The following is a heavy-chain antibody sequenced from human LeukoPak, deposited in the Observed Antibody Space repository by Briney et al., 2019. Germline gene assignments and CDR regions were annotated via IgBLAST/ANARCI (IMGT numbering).Heavy chain of an antibody. J-gene: IGHJ4*02. D-gene: IGHD5-18*01. CDR2: INHSGST. Sequence: GSLRLSCAASGFTFSDYYMSWIRQPPGKGLEWIGEINHSGSTNYNPSLKSRVTISVDTSKNQFSLKLSSVTAADTAVYYCARVAGYSYGLSPFDYWGQGTLVTVSS. CDR3: ARVAGYSYGLSPFDY. V-gene: IGHV4-34*01. CDR1: GFTFSDYY.